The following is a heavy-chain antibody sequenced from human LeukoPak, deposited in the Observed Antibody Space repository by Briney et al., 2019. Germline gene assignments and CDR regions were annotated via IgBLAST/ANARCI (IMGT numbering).Heavy chain of an antibody. V-gene: IGHV3-48*03. CDR1: GFTFSNYE. CDR3: AREGAGIMVRGVILDY. J-gene: IGHJ4*02. D-gene: IGHD3-10*01. CDR2: ISSSGSTI. Sequence: GGSPRLSCAASGFTFSNYEMNWVRQAPGKGLEWLSYISSSGSTIYYADSVKGRFTVSRDNAKNSLYLQMNSLGAEDMALYYCAREGAGIMVRGVILDYWGQGALVTVSS.